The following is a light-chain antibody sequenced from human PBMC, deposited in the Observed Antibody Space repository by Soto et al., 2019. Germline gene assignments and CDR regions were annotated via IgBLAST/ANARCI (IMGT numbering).Light chain of an antibody. V-gene: IGLV2-14*01. CDR1: SSDVGGYHY. J-gene: IGLJ1*01. Sequence: HSVLTQPASVSGSPGQSITISGTGTSSDVGGYHYVSWYQLLPGKAPKLILFEVSIRPSGVSYRFSGSKSGNTASLTISGLQAEDEADYFCSSYSISTAYLFGTGTKVTVL. CDR2: EVS. CDR3: SSYSISTAYL.